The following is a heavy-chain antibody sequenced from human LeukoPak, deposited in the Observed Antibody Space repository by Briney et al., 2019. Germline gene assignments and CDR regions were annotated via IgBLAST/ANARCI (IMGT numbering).Heavy chain of an antibody. V-gene: IGHV4-4*02. CDR3: SRESGAFCPFGY. D-gene: IGHD1-26*01. J-gene: IGHJ4*02. Sequence: PSGTLSLTCGVSGGSISSTNWWSWVRQSPGQGLEWMGEISLTGQTNYNPSLSRRITMLLDESSNPLSLHLTSVTAADTATYYCSRESGAFCPFGYWGQGTLVIVPS. CDR1: GGSISSTNW. CDR2: ISLTGQT.